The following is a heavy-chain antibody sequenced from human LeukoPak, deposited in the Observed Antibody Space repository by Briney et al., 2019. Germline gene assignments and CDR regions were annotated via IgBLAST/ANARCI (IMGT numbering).Heavy chain of an antibody. Sequence: GGSLRLSCAASGFTFSSYSMNWVRQAPGKGLEWVSSISSSSSYIYYADSVKGRFTISRDNAKNSLYLQMNSLRGEDTAFYYCAKGGYDLDYYMDVWGKGTTVTISS. CDR3: AKGGYDLDYYMDV. J-gene: IGHJ6*03. CDR2: ISSSSSYI. V-gene: IGHV3-21*04. CDR1: GFTFSSYS. D-gene: IGHD5-12*01.